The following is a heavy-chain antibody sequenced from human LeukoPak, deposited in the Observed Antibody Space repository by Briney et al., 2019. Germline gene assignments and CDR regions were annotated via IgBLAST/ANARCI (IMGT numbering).Heavy chain of an antibody. CDR3: ARDYKFAFDY. CDR2: IYYSGSSGST. Sequence: PSETLSLTCSVSGGSISGYHWSWIRQPPGKGLEWIGYIYYSGSSGSTNYNPSLKSRVTISVDTSKNQFSLKLTSVTAADTAVYYCARDYKFAFDYWGQGTLVAVSS. D-gene: IGHD5-24*01. V-gene: IGHV4-59*12. J-gene: IGHJ4*02. CDR1: GGSISGYH.